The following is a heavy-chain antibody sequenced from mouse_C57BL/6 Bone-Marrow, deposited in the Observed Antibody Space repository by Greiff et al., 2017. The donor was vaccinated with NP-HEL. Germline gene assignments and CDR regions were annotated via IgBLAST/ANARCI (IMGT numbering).Heavy chain of an antibody. CDR1: GYTFTDYE. V-gene: IGHV1-15*01. J-gene: IGHJ2*01. CDR3: TREGRFYDYEDY. CDR2: IDPETGGT. Sequence: QVQLKQSGAELVRPGASVTLSCKASGYTFTDYEMHWVKQTPVHGLEWIGAIDPETGGTAYNQKFKGKAILTADTSSSTAYMELRSLTSEDSAVYYCTREGRFYDYEDYWGQGTTLTVSS. D-gene: IGHD2-4*01.